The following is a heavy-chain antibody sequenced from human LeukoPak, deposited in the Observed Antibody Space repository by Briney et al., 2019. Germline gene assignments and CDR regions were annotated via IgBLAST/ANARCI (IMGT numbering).Heavy chain of an antibody. V-gene: IGHV3-20*04. CDR3: ATQDYGALDY. Sequence: PGGSLRLSCAASGFTFDDYGMSWVRQAPGKGLEWVSGISWDRGTTGYGDSVKGRFTISRDNAKNTLYLQMNSLRAEDTALYYCATQDYGALDYWGQGTLVTVSS. J-gene: IGHJ4*02. CDR2: ISWDRGTT. D-gene: IGHD4-17*01. CDR1: GFTFDDYG.